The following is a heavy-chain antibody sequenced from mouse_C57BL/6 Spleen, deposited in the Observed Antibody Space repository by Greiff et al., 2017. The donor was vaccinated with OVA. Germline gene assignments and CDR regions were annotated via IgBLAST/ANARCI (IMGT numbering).Heavy chain of an antibody. J-gene: IGHJ3*01. Sequence: VQLQQSGTVLARPGASVKMSCKTSGYTFTSYWMHWVKQRPGQGLEWIGAIYPGNSDTSYNQKFKGKAKLTAVTSASTAYMELSSLTNEDSAVYYCTRGDYDDGWFAYWGQGTLVTVSA. CDR1: GYTFTSYW. CDR3: TRGDYDDGWFAY. CDR2: IYPGNSDT. D-gene: IGHD2-4*01. V-gene: IGHV1-5*01.